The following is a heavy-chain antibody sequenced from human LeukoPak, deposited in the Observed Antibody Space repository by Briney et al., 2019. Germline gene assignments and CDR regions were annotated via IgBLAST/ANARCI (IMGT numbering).Heavy chain of an antibody. D-gene: IGHD3-3*01. Sequence: GASVKVSCKACGYIFTIYHLHWVRHAPRQGLEWMGWVNPKTGGTNYARTFQGRVTMTRDTSINTVNMELSRLTSDDTAVYYCAREFSSKLEWLAYVTGDDAFDVWGQGTMITVS. CDR1: GYIFTIYH. J-gene: IGHJ3*01. V-gene: IGHV1-2*02. CDR2: VNPKTGGT. CDR3: AREFSSKLEWLAYVTGDDAFDV.